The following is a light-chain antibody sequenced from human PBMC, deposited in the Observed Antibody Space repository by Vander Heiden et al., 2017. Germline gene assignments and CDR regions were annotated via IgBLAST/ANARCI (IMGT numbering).Light chain of an antibody. CDR2: QDT. V-gene: IGLV3-1*01. CDR1: KLGNKY. J-gene: IGLJ2*01. Sequence: SHELTQPPSVSVSPGQTGSITCSGDKLGNKYACWYQQKPGQSPVLVIYQDTKRPSAIPGRFSGSNSGNTTTLTIRGTQDVDDADYYWPALASSTDVVFGGGTKLTVL. CDR3: PALASSTDVV.